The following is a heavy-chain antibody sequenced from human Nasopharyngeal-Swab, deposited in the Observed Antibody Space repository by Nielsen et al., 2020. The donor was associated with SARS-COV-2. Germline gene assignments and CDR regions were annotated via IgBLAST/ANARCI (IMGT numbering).Heavy chain of an antibody. D-gene: IGHD1-26*01. V-gene: IGHV3-23*01. CDR2: ISGSGGST. Sequence: GESLKISCAASGFTFSSYAMSWVRQAPGKGLEWVSAISGSGGSTYYADSVKGRFTISRDNFKNTLYLQMNSLRAEDTAVYYCMGSYKYGHALDIWGQGTMVTVSS. CDR1: GFTFSSYA. CDR3: MGSYKYGHALDI. J-gene: IGHJ3*02.